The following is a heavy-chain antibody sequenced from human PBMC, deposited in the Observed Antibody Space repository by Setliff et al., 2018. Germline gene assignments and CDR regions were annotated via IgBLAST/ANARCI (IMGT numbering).Heavy chain of an antibody. V-gene: IGHV3-48*01. J-gene: IGHJ6*03. CDR3: ATNPRKGRSGGYYYDDPYYYYMDV. D-gene: IGHD3-22*01. Sequence: GESLKLSCAASGFTFSTYAMNWLRQAPGKGLEWVSYISSSSGLIYYADSVKGRFTISRDEAKNSLYLQMNSLRTEDTAVYYCATNPRKGRSGGYYYDDPYYYYMDVWGKGTTVTVSS. CDR1: GFTFSTYA. CDR2: ISSSSGLI.